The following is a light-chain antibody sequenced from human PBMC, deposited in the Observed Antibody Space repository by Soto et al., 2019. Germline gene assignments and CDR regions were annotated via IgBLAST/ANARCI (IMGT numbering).Light chain of an antibody. CDR1: QRVLYSSNNKTY. Sequence: DIVMTQSPDSLAVSLGERATINCKSSQRVLYSSNNKTYLAWYHQKPGQPPKLLIYWASTRESGVPDRFSGSGSGTDFTLTISSLQAEDVAVYYCQQYYSTPTWTFGQGNKVEIK. CDR3: QQYYSTPTWT. V-gene: IGKV4-1*01. CDR2: WAS. J-gene: IGKJ1*01.